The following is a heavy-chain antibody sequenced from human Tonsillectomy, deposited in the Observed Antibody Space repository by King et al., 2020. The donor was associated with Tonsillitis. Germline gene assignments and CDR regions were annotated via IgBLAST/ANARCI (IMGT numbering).Heavy chain of an antibody. CDR1: GGSVSSGSDY. CDR3: ATTQLPSSFAYYYFWSGYYYYFDY. V-gene: IGHV4-61*01. CDR2: IYYSGST. J-gene: IGHJ4*02. D-gene: IGHD3-3*01. Sequence: VQLQESGPGLVKPSETLSLTCTVSGGSVSSGSDYWSWIRQPPGKGLEWIGYIYYSGSTNYNPSLKSRVTISVDTSKNQFYLRLSSVTAADTAVYYCATTQLPSSFAYYYFWSGYYYYFDYWGQGTLVTVSS.